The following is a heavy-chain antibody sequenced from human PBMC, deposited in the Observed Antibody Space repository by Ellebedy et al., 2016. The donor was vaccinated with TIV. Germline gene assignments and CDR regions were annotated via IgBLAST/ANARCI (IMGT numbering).Heavy chain of an antibody. CDR3: ARERGDYYYYYYMDV. CDR2: MNPNSGNT. J-gene: IGHJ6*03. Sequence: ASVKVSCXASGYTFTSYDINWVRQATGQGLEWMGWMNPNSGNTGYAQKFQGRVTMTRNTSISTAYMELSSLRSEDTAVYYCARERGDYYYYYYMDVWGKGTTVTVSS. D-gene: IGHD3-16*01. V-gene: IGHV1-8*01. CDR1: GYTFTSYD.